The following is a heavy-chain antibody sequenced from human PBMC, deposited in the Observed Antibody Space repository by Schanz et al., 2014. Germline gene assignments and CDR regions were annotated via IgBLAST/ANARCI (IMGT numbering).Heavy chain of an antibody. CDR2: IASGGSHT. V-gene: IGHV3-23*01. CDR3: VKDLQRELLRDDHYYGMDV. J-gene: IGHJ6*02. D-gene: IGHD1-26*01. CDR1: GITFSDYA. Sequence: VQLLESGGGLVQPGGSLRLSCAASGITFSDYAMSWVRQAPGKGLEWVSTIASGGSHTFYADSVKGRFTTSRDNSKNTMYLQMNSLRAEDTAVYYCVKDLQRELLRDDHYYGMDVWGQGTTVTVSS.